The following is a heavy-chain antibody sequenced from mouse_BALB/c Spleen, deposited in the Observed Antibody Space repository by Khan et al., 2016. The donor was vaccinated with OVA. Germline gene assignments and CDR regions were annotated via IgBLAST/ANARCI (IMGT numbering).Heavy chain of an antibody. CDR2: INPHIGET. V-gene: IGHV1-20*02. D-gene: IGHD1-1*01. Sequence: EVQLQQSGPELVKPGASVKISCKASGYSFTGYFMNWVMQSHGKSLEWIGRINPHIGETFYNQKFRDKASLTVDESSSTAHMELRRLAYEDSAIYYCARTYGSDFDYGGQGTTLTVSS. CDR3: ARTYGSDFDY. J-gene: IGHJ2*01. CDR1: GYSFTGYF.